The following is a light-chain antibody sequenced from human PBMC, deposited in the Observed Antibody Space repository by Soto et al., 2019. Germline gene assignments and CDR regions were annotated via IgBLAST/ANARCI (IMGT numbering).Light chain of an antibody. CDR2: DAS. Sequence: DIQMTQSPSTLSASVGDRVTITCRASQSISSLLAWYQQKPGKAPKLLIYDASILESGVPSRFSGSGSGTEFTLTISCLQPDDFATYYCQQYNSYPSFGQGTKVEIK. V-gene: IGKV1-5*01. J-gene: IGKJ1*01. CDR3: QQYNSYPS. CDR1: QSISSL.